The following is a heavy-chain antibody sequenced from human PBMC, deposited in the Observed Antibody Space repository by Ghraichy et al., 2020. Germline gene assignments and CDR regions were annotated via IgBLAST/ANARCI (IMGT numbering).Heavy chain of an antibody. CDR1: RFTFSDSW. CDR2: MNPDGIEI. J-gene: IGHJ4*02. Sequence: GGSLRLSCTASRFTFSDSWMNWVRQAPGKGLEWVASMNPDGIEIYYVDSVRGRFTISRDNAKNSLYLQMNSLRAEDTAMYYCARDVWWSAYDYWGQGTLVTVSS. CDR3: ARDVWWSAYDY. D-gene: IGHD3-16*01. V-gene: IGHV3-7*03.